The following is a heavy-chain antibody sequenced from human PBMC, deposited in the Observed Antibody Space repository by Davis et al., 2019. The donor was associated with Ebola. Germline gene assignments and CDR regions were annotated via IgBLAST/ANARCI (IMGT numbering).Heavy chain of an antibody. D-gene: IGHD6-19*01. J-gene: IGHJ4*02. Sequence: MPSETLSLTCTVSGGSISSSSYYWGWIRQPPGKGLEWIGSIYYSGSTYYNPSLKSRVTISVDTSKNQFSLKLSSVTAADTAVYYCARLPIYTSGWQIDCWGQGTLVTVSS. CDR2: IYYSGST. CDR3: ARLPIYTSGWQIDC. V-gene: IGHV4-39*01. CDR1: GGSISSSSYY.